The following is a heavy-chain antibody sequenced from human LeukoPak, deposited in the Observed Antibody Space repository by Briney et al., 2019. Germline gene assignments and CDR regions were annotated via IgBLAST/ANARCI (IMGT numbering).Heavy chain of an antibody. CDR3: ARDKGGAAPSGWFDP. Sequence: PSETLSLTCTVSGGSISSYYWSWIRQPPGKGLEWIGYIYYSGSTNYNPSLKSRVTISVDTSKNQFSLKLSSVTAADTAVYYCARDKGGAAPSGWFDPWGQGTLVTVSS. J-gene: IGHJ5*02. D-gene: IGHD6-13*01. CDR1: GGSISSYY. V-gene: IGHV4-59*12. CDR2: IYYSGST.